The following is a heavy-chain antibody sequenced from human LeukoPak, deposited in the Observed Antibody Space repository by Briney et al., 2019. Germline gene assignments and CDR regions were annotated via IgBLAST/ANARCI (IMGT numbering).Heavy chain of an antibody. Sequence: SETLSLTCAVSGGSISSGGYSWSWIRQPPGKGLEWIGYLYHSGSTYYNPSLKSRVTISVDRSKNQFSLKLSSVTAADTAVYYCARGVGTAAFYDMDVWGQGTTVTVSS. CDR1: GGSISSGGYS. CDR3: ARGVGTAAFYDMDV. J-gene: IGHJ6*02. D-gene: IGHD1-1*01. CDR2: LYHSGST. V-gene: IGHV4-30-2*01.